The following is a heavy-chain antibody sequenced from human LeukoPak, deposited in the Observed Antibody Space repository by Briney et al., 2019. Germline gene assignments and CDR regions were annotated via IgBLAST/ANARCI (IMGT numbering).Heavy chain of an antibody. Sequence: SVKVSCKASGGTFSSYAISWVRQAPGQGLEWMGGIIPIFGTANYAQKFQGRVTITADESTSTAYMELSSLRSEDRAVYYCARAVFSVVAATRYYYMDVWGKGTTVTISS. D-gene: IGHD2-15*01. CDR3: ARAVFSVVAATRYYYMDV. J-gene: IGHJ6*03. CDR1: GGTFSSYA. CDR2: IIPIFGTA. V-gene: IGHV1-69*13.